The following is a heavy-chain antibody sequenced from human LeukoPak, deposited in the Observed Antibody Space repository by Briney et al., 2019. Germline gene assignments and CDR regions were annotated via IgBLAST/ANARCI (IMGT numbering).Heavy chain of an antibody. V-gene: IGHV3-7*01. CDR2: IKQDGNEI. CDR1: GFTFSNYW. Sequence: GGSLRLSCAASGFTFSNYWMSWVRQAPGKGLEWVAIIKQDGNEIYYVDSVKGRFTISRDNAKNSLYLQMNNLRAEDTAVYYCARSHCSSTSCYQGSHDYWGQGTLVTVSS. J-gene: IGHJ4*02. CDR3: ARSHCSSTSCYQGSHDY. D-gene: IGHD2-2*01.